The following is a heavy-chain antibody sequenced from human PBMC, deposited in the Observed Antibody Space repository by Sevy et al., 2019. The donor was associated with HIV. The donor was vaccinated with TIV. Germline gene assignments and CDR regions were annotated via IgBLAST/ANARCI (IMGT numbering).Heavy chain of an antibody. D-gene: IGHD1-26*01. CDR2: IQYSGTT. CDR1: GDFISTYY. J-gene: IGHJ4*02. CDR3: ARVFAIEGLYFDF. V-gene: IGHV4-59*13. Sequence: SETLSLSCSFSGDFISTYYWTWIRQAPGKGVDWIGSIQYSGTTNYNPSLKSRVTISIDTSKNQFSLNLSSVTAADTALYFCARVFAIEGLYFDFWGQGILVTVSS.